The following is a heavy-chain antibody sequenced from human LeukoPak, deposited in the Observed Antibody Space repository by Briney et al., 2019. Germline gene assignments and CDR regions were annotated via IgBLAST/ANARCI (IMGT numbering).Heavy chain of an antibody. CDR2: IKQDGSEK. D-gene: IGHD3/OR15-3a*01. V-gene: IGHV3-7*01. CDR1: GFTFSSYW. J-gene: IGHJ4*02. Sequence: GSLRLSCAASGFTFSSYWMSWVGQAPEKGLEWVANIKQDGSEKYYVDSVKGRFTISRDNAKNSLYLQMNSLRAEDTAVYYCARAGLISEKGRYYFDYWGQGTLVTVSS. CDR3: ARAGLISEKGRYYFDY.